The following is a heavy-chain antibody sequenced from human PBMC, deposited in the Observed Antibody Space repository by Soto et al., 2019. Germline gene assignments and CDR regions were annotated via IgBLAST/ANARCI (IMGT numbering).Heavy chain of an antibody. J-gene: IGHJ4*02. V-gene: IGHV3-33*01. D-gene: IGHD3-10*01. CDR2: IWYDGSNK. CDR1: GFTFSNYG. CDR3: ASALETGDY. Sequence: QVQLVESGGGVVQPGRSLRLSCASSGFTFSNYGMHWVRQAPGKGPEWVAVIWYDGSNKYYADSVKGRFTISRDNSKNTRYLQMNSLRAEDTAVGYCASALETGDYWGQGTLVTVSS.